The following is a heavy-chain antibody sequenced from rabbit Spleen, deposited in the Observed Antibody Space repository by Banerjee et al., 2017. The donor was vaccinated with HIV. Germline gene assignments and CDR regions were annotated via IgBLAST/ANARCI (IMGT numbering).Heavy chain of an antibody. Sequence: QEQLEESGGGLVQPGGSLKLSCTASGFTLSSYYMNWVRQAPGKGLEWIACIDTNDGDTDYANWPKGRFTISKTSSTTVTLQMTSLTAADTATYFCARNYVNAFDPWGQGTLVTVS. CDR3: ARNYVNAFDP. CDR1: GFTLSSYYM. J-gene: IGHJ2*01. V-gene: IGHV1S45*01. CDR2: IDTNDGDT. D-gene: IGHD1-1*01.